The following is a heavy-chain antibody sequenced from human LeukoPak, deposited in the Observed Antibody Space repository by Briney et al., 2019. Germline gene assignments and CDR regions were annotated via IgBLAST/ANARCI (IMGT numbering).Heavy chain of an antibody. V-gene: IGHV3-23*01. D-gene: IGHD3-3*01. CDR1: GFTFSSYA. J-gene: IGHJ4*02. CDR2: ISGGGGTT. CDR3: AKATSVYSPFDY. Sequence: GGSLRLSCAASGFTFSSYAMNWVRQAPGKGLEWVSAISGGGGTTYYADSVKGRFTISRDNSKNTLFLQMNSLRADDTAVYYCAKATSVYSPFDYWGQGTLVTVSS.